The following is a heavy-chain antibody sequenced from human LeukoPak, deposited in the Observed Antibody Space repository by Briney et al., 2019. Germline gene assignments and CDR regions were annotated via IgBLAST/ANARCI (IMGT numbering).Heavy chain of an antibody. V-gene: IGHV4-34*01. CDR2: IYHSGST. CDR3: ARGGIAVAGTFETFDY. CDR1: GGSFSGYY. Sequence: SETLSLTCAVYGGSFSGYYWSWIRQPPGKGLEWIGEIYHSGSTNYNPSLKSRVTISVDTSKNQFSLKLSSVTAADTAVYYCARGGIAVAGTFETFDYWGQGTLVTVSS. D-gene: IGHD6-19*01. J-gene: IGHJ4*02.